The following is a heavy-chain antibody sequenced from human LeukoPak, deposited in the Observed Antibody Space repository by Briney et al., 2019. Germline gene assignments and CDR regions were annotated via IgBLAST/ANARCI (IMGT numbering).Heavy chain of an antibody. Sequence: ASVKVSCKASGGTFSSYAISWVRQAPGQGLEWMGWMNPDSGDTAYAQKFQGRVTMTRDTSISTAYMELSSLGSEDTAIYYCARGLGDYNTDWFPVSGYWGQGTLVTVSS. CDR2: MNPDSGDT. V-gene: IGHV1-8*02. CDR1: GGTFSSYA. D-gene: IGHD3-9*01. CDR3: ARGLGDYNTDWFPVSGY. J-gene: IGHJ4*02.